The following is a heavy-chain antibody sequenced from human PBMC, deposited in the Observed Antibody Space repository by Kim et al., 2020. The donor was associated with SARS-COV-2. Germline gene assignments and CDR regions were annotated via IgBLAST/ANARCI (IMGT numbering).Heavy chain of an antibody. J-gene: IGHJ4*02. V-gene: IGHV3-23*01. Sequence: YADSVKGRFTVSRDNSKNTLYLQMTTLRAEDTAVYYCAKEQAGTYHQFDSWGQGTLVTVSS. CDR3: AKEQAGTYHQFDS. D-gene: IGHD3-10*01.